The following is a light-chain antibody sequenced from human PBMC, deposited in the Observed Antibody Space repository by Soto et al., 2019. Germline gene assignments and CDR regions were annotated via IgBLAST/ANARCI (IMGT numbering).Light chain of an antibody. CDR3: QYLNGAPTIT. CDR1: QDVSDY. Sequence: DIQLTQSPSFLSASVGDRVTITCRASQDVSDYLAWYQHAPGKAPNLLIYAAYTLQSGVPSRFSGSGSGTEFCLIITSLQPEDFGTYYCQYLNGAPTITFGQGTRLDVK. V-gene: IGKV1-9*01. J-gene: IGKJ5*01. CDR2: AAY.